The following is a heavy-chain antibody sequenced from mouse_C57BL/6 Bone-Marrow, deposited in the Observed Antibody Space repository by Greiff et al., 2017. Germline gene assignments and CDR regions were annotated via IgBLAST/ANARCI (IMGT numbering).Heavy chain of an antibody. Sequence: VQLKQSGAELVRPGASVKLSCTASGFNIKDDYMHWVKQRPEQGLEWIGWIDPENGDTEYASKFQGKATITADTSSNTAYLQLSSLTSEDTAVYYCTNIYYNRGIAYWGQGTLVTVSA. J-gene: IGHJ3*01. CDR3: TNIYYNRGIAY. CDR1: GFNIKDDY. V-gene: IGHV14-4*01. D-gene: IGHD2-1*01. CDR2: IDPENGDT.